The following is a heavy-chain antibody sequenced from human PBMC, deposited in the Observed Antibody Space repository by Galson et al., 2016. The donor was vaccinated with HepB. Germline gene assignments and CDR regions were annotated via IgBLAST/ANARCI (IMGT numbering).Heavy chain of an antibody. CDR3: ARGRSDSYYVARDALDI. CDR1: GYSFTSYW. V-gene: IGHV5-10-1*01. J-gene: IGHJ3*02. Sequence: QSGAEVKKPGESLRISCKGSGYSFTSYWISWVRQMPGKGLEWMGRIDPSDSYTKYSPPFQGRVTISADKSISTAYLQWSSLKASDTAMYYCARGRSDSYYVARDALDIWGQGTMVTVSS. CDR2: IDPSDSYT. D-gene: IGHD3-10*01.